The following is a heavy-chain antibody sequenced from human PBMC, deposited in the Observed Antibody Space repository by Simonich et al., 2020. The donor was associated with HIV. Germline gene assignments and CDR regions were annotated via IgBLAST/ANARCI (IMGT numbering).Heavy chain of an antibody. V-gene: IGHV4-34*12. J-gene: IGHJ4*02. Sequence: QVQLQQWGAGLLKPSETLSLTCAVYGGSFSDYYWSWIRQPPGKGLGWIGEFIHSGSTNYNPSLKRRVTISVDTSKNQCSLKLSSVTAADTAVYYCASRGYGGYGLFAYWGQGTLVTVSS. D-gene: IGHD5-12*01. CDR2: FIHSGST. CDR1: GGSFSDYY. CDR3: ASRGYGGYGLFAY.